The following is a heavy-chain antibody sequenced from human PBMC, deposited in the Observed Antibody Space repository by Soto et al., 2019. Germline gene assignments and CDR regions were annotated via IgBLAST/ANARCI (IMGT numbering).Heavy chain of an antibody. CDR1: GGTFSSYA. CDR2: IIPIFGTA. CDR3: ASRARGEAYYYYGMDV. J-gene: IGHJ6*01. D-gene: IGHD3-10*01. V-gene: IGHV1-69*13. Sequence: SVKVSCKASGGTFSSYAISWVRQAPGQGLEWMGGIIPIFGTANYAQKFQGRVTITADEPTSTAYMELSSLRSEDTAVYYCASRARGEAYYYYGMDVRGQGTKVTVSS.